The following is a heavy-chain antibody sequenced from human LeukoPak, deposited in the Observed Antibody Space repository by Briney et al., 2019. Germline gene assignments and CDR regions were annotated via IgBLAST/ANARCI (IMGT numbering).Heavy chain of an antibody. CDR2: IWYGGSNK. CDR1: GFTFSSYG. V-gene: IGHV3-33*01. D-gene: IGHD5-12*01. CDR3: ARDGRVATITTGVDY. Sequence: GGSLRLSCAASGFTFSSYGMHWVRQAPGKGLEWVAVIWYGGSNKYYADSVKGRSTISRDNSKNTLYLQMNSLRAEDTAVYYCARDGRVATITTGVDYWGQGTLVTVSS. J-gene: IGHJ4*02.